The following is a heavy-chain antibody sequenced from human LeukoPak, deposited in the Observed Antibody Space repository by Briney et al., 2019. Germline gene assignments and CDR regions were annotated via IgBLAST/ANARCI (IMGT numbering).Heavy chain of an antibody. CDR1: GGSISSYY. D-gene: IGHD5-12*01. J-gene: IGHJ4*02. Sequence: SETLSLTCTVSGGSISSYYWSWIRQPPGKGLEWIGYIYYSGSTNYNPSLKSRVTISVDTSKNQFSLKLSSVTAADTAVYYCARAPSGYDSLDYWGQGTLVTVSS. V-gene: IGHV4-59*01. CDR2: IYYSGST. CDR3: ARAPSGYDSLDY.